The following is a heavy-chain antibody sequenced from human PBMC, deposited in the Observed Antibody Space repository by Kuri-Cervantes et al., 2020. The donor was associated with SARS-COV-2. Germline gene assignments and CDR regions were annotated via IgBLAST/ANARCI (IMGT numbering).Heavy chain of an antibody. CDR2: ISSSSSDI. J-gene: IGHJ6*02. V-gene: IGHV3-21*01. D-gene: IGHD1-1*01. Sequence: GESLKISCAASGFTFSSYNMNWVRQAPGKGLEWVSSISSSSSDIYYADSVKGRFTIPRDNAKNSLYLQMNSLRAEDTAVYYCAREGQLERPGAYYYYYGMDVWGQGATVTVSS. CDR1: GFTFSSYN. CDR3: AREGQLERPGAYYYYYGMDV.